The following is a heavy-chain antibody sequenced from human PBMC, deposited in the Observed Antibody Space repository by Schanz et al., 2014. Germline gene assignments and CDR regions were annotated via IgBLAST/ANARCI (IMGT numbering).Heavy chain of an antibody. CDR3: AKGRFGELSAFDI. CDR1: GFSFSSYA. V-gene: IGHV3-23*04. Sequence: EVQLVESGGGWVQPGGSLRLSCAASGFSFSSYAMGWVRQARGKGLEWVSAMNESHSTIYYADSVRGRFTISRDNSKNTLYLQMNSLRAEDTAVYYCAKGRFGELSAFDIWGQGTMVTVSS. CDR2: MNESHSTI. J-gene: IGHJ3*02. D-gene: IGHD3-10*01.